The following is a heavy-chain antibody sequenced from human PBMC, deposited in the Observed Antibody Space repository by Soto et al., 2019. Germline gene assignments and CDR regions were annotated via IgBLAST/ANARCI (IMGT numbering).Heavy chain of an antibody. CDR3: ARGYSIGHYYYYGMDV. CDR1: GGSISSGGYY. Sequence: SETLSLTCTVSGGSISSGGYYWSWIRQHPGKGLEWIGYIYYSGSTYYNPSLKSRVTISVDTSKNQFSLKLNSVTAADTAVYYCARGYSIGHYYYYGMDVWGQGTTVTVSS. J-gene: IGHJ6*02. CDR2: IYYSGST. V-gene: IGHV4-31*03. D-gene: IGHD6-19*01.